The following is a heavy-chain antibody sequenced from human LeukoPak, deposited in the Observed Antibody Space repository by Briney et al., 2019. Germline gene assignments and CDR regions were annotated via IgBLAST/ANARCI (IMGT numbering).Heavy chain of an antibody. J-gene: IGHJ4*02. D-gene: IGHD2-21*02. CDR1: GFTVSTSY. CDR3: AGGYGDDSLGY. CDR2: ISGGVST. V-gene: IGHV3-66*01. Sequence: GGSLRLSCAASGFTVSTSYMSWVRQAPGKGLEWGSVISGGVSTDYTDSVKGRFIISRDNSKNTLYLQMNSLRAEDTAVFYCAGGYGDDSLGYWGQGTLVTVSS.